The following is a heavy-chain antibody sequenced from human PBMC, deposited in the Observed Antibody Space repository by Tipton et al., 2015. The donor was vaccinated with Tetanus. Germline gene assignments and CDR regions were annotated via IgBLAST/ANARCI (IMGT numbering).Heavy chain of an antibody. Sequence: TLSLTCTVSGGSISSISWIRQPPGKGLEWIGNIFYSGSTSHTPSLKSRVTLSVDPSRNQFSLKLTSVTAADTAIYYCAKHGDTSRNYYFDYWGQGALVTVSS. D-gene: IGHD6-13*01. J-gene: IGHJ4*02. V-gene: IGHV4-39*01. CDR1: GGSISSIS. CDR3: AKHGDTSRNYYFDY. CDR2: IFYSGST.